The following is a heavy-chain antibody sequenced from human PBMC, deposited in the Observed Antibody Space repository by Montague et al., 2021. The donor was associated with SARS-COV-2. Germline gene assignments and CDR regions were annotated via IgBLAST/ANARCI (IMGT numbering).Heavy chain of an antibody. CDR2: IYHDGST. D-gene: IGHD1-26*01. Sequence: SETLSLTCTFSGGGSISSSHWWSWVRQPPGKGLEWIGEIYHDGSTNYNPSLKSRLTISVDKSKNQFSLKLSSVTAADTAVYYCARFTSTGSGSYYIFDYWGQGTLVTVSS. CDR1: GGGSISSSHW. J-gene: IGHJ4*02. V-gene: IGHV4-4*02. CDR3: ARFTSTGSGSYYIFDY.